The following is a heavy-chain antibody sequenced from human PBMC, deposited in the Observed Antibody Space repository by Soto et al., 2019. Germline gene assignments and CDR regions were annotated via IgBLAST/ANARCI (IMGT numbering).Heavy chain of an antibody. J-gene: IGHJ4*02. D-gene: IGHD1-26*01. CDR2: INGGNGNT. Sequence: ASVKVSFKASGYTFTSYAMHWVRQAPGQRLEWMGWINGGNGNTYYSEHFQGRVTFTWDTSAGTVYMQLSSLTSEDTAVYYCARDDSGFSGSHYIDYFNYWGQGALVTVSS. V-gene: IGHV1-3*01. CDR1: GYTFTSYA. CDR3: ARDDSGFSGSHYIDYFNY.